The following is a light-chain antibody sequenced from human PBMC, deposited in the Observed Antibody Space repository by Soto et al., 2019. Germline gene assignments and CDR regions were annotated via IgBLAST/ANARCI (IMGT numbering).Light chain of an antibody. J-gene: IGKJ1*01. V-gene: IGKV3-15*01. CDR3: LQYYNWPRT. Sequence: EIVMTQSPATLSVSPGERATLSCRAIQNVLSYLAWYQQKPGQPPRLLISGAATRATDIPARFSGRGSGTEFTLTISSLQSEDSAVYYCLQYYNWPRTFGQGTKGDIK. CDR1: QNVLSY. CDR2: GAA.